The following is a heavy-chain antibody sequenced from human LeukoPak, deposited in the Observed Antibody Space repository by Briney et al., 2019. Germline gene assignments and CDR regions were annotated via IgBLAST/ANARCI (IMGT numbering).Heavy chain of an antibody. Sequence: ASVKVYCKASGYTFTGYYMHWVRQAPGQGLEWMGWINPNSGGTNYAQKFQGRVTMTRDTSISTAYMELSRLRSDDTAVYYCARGRAGPWMKVYYFDYWGQGTLVTVSS. V-gene: IGHV1-2*02. CDR2: INPNSGGT. J-gene: IGHJ4*02. CDR1: GYTFTGYY. CDR3: ARGRAGPWMKVYYFDY. D-gene: IGHD6-19*01.